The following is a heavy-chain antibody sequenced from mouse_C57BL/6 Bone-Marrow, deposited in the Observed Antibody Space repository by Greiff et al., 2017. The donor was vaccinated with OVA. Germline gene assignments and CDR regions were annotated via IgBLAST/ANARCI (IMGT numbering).Heavy chain of an antibody. D-gene: IGHD2-2*01. CDR3: ARRRGLRRDYYAMDY. CDR2: ISSGGSYT. J-gene: IGHJ4*01. CDR1: GFTFSSYG. Sequence: EVKLMESGGDLVKPGGSLKLSCAASGFTFSSYGMSWVRQTPDKRLEWVATISSGGSYTYYPDSVKGRFTISRDNAKNTLYLQMSSLKSEDTAMYYCARRRGLRRDYYAMDYWGQGTSVTVSS. V-gene: IGHV5-6*02.